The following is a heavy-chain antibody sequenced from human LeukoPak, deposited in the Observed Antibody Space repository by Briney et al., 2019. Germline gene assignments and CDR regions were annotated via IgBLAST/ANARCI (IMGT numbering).Heavy chain of an antibody. V-gene: IGHV3-23*01. J-gene: IGHJ3*02. CDR2: ISGSGTYT. D-gene: IGHD6-19*01. Sequence: GGSLRLPCAASGFTFTSYAMSWVRQAPGKGLEWVSVISGSGTYTYYADSVKGRFTISRDNSKNTLFLQMSSLRAEDTAVYYCAREWLVKGLSDAFDIWGQGTMVTVSS. CDR1: GFTFTSYA. CDR3: AREWLVKGLSDAFDI.